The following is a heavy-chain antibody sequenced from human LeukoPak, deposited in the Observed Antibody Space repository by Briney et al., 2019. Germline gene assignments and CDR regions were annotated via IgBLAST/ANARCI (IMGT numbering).Heavy chain of an antibody. CDR3: ARADRIDGGPYLIGP. Sequence: ASVKVSCKTSGYSFSDYYMHWVRQAPGQGLEWMGWINPSSGGASSAKKFQGRVTMTRDTSITTVYMEVNWLTSDDTAIYYCARADRIDGGPYLIGPWGQGTLVTVSS. J-gene: IGHJ5*02. V-gene: IGHV1-2*02. D-gene: IGHD2-21*01. CDR1: GYSFSDYY. CDR2: INPSSGGA.